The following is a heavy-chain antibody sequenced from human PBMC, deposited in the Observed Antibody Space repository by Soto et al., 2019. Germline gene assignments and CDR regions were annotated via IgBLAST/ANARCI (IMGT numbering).Heavy chain of an antibody. Sequence: VQLQESGPGLVKPSQTLSLTCTVSVGSISSGGYYWSWISKHPGKGLEWIGYIYDSGSTYYNPFIKSRATISVDTTKKQFSLKLSSVTAADTAVYYCARWVGATAFDYWGQGTLVTVSS. D-gene: IGHD1-26*01. CDR1: VGSISSGGYY. J-gene: IGHJ4*02. CDR2: IYDSGST. V-gene: IGHV4-31*03. CDR3: ARWVGATAFDY.